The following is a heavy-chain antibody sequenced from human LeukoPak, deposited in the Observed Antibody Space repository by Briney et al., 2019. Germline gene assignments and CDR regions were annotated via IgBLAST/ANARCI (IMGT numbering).Heavy chain of an antibody. CDR3: ARDRGGYDPFDY. D-gene: IGHD5-12*01. J-gene: IGHJ4*02. Sequence: SVKVSCKASGGTFSSYAISWVRQAPGQGLEWMGRIIPIFGTANYAQKFQGRVTITTDESTSTAYMELSSLRSEDTAVYYCARDRGGYDPFDYWGQGTLATVSS. CDR1: GGTFSSYA. CDR2: IIPIFGTA. V-gene: IGHV1-69*05.